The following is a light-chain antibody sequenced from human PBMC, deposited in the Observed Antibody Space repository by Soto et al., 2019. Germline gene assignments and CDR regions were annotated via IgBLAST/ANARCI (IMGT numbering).Light chain of an antibody. CDR2: KAS. Sequence: DIQMTQSPSTLSASVGDKVTITCRASQSISTYLAWYQQKPGKAPKLLICKASILESGVPSRFSGSGSGTEFTLTISSLQPDDFGTYYCQQYNRWTFGQGTKVEIK. CDR3: QQYNRWT. J-gene: IGKJ1*01. V-gene: IGKV1-5*03. CDR1: QSISTY.